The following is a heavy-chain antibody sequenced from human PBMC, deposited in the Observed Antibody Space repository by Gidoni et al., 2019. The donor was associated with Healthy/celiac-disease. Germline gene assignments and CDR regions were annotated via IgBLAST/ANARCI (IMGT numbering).Heavy chain of an antibody. CDR3: ARDQAEGAFDI. J-gene: IGHJ3*02. CDR2: LYYSGST. CDR1: GGSISSGGYY. Sequence: QVQLQESGPGLVKPSQTLSLTCTVPGGSISSGGYYWSWIRQHPGKGLEWIGYLYYSGSTYYNPSLKSRVTISVDTSKNQFSLKLSSVTAADTAVYYCARDQAEGAFDIWGQGTMVTVSS. V-gene: IGHV4-31*03.